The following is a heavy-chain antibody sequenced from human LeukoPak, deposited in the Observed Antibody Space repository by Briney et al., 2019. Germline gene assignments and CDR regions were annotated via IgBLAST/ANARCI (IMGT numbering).Heavy chain of an antibody. D-gene: IGHD2-15*01. CDR1: GYTLTELS. Sequence: ASVKVSCKVSGYTLTELSMHWVRQAPGKGLEWMGGFDPEDGETIYAQKFQGRVTMTEDTSTDTAYMELSSLRSEDTAVYYCATSPVADNWFDPWGQGTLVTVSS. CDR2: FDPEDGET. CDR3: ATSPVADNWFDP. J-gene: IGHJ5*02. V-gene: IGHV1-24*01.